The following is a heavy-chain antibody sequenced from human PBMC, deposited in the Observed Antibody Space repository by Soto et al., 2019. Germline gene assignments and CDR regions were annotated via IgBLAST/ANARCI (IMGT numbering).Heavy chain of an antibody. V-gene: IGHV4-39*01. Sequence: QLQLQESGPGLVKPSETLSLTCTVSGGSISSSSYYWGWIRQPPGKGLEWIGSIYYSGSTYYNPSLKSRVTISVDTSKNQFSLKLSSVTAADTAVYYCAVSYYYYYGMDVWGQGTTFTVSS. CDR1: GGSISSSSYY. J-gene: IGHJ6*02. CDR3: AVSYYYYYGMDV. CDR2: IYYSGST.